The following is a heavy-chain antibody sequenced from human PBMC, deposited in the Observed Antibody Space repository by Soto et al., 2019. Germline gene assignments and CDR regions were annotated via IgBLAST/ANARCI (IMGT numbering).Heavy chain of an antibody. V-gene: IGHV1-69*13. J-gene: IGHJ4*02. CDR1: GGTFSSYA. Sequence: SVKVSCKASGGTFSSYAISWVRQAPGQGLEWMGGIIPIFGTANYAQKFQGRVTITADESTSTAYMELSSLRSEDTAVYYCASGPYCSGGSCPDYWGQGTLVTVSS. CDR2: IIPIFGTA. CDR3: ASGPYCSGGSCPDY. D-gene: IGHD2-15*01.